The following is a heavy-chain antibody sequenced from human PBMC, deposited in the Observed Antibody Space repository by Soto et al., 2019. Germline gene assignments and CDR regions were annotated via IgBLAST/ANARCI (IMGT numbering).Heavy chain of an antibody. Sequence: LSCTASGFTFGDYAMSWVRQAPGKGLECVGVIRSEAYGWTTEYAASVKGRFTISRDDSKSIAYLQMNSLRTEDTAVYYCTRAGRSGCGYYFDYWGQGTQVTVSS. CDR1: GFTFGDYA. J-gene: IGHJ4*02. CDR2: IRSEAYGWTT. D-gene: IGHD6-19*01. CDR3: TRAGRSGCGYYFDY. V-gene: IGHV3-49*04.